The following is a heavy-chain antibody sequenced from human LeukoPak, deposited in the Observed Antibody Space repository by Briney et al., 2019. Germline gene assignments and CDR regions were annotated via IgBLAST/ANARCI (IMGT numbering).Heavy chain of an antibody. J-gene: IGHJ1*01. Sequence: GGSLRLSCAASGFTFSSYSMNWVRQAPGKGLEWVSSISSSSSYIYYADSVKGRFTISRDNAKNSLYLQMNSLRAEDTAVYYCARDPYSSGWYLSREYFQHWGQGTLVTVSS. V-gene: IGHV3-21*01. CDR3: ARDPYSSGWYLSREYFQH. CDR2: ISSSSSYI. D-gene: IGHD6-19*01. CDR1: GFTFSSYS.